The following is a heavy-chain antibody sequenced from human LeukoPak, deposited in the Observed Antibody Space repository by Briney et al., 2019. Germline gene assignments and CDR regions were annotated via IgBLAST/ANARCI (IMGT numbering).Heavy chain of an antibody. D-gene: IGHD6-13*01. CDR3: AREVPRTATAGTEAFDI. CDR1: GGSINSDY. Sequence: PSETLSLTCSVCGGSINSDYWSWIRQPPGKGLEWIGYIYYSGSTNYNPSLKSRVTISVDTSKKQLSLKLSSVTAADTAVYYCAREVPRTATAGTEAFDIWGQGTLVTVSS. V-gene: IGHV4-59*01. J-gene: IGHJ3*02. CDR2: IYYSGST.